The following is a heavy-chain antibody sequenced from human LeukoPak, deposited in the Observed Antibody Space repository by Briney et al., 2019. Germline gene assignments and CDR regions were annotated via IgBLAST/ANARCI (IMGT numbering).Heavy chain of an antibody. J-gene: IGHJ6*03. CDR2: IYHSGST. V-gene: IGHV4-38-2*01. CDR1: GYSISSGYY. CDR3: ARHRRYCSSTSCDYYYMDV. D-gene: IGHD2-2*01. Sequence: PSETLSLTRAVSGYSISSGYYWGWIRQPPGKGLEWIGSIYHSGSTYYNPSLKSRVTISVDTSKNQFSLKLSSVTAADTAVYYCARHRRYCSSTSCDYYYMDVWGKGTTVTVSS.